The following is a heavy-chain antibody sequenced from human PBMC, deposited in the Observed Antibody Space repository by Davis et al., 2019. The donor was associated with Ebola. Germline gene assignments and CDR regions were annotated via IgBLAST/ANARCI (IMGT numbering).Heavy chain of an antibody. V-gene: IGHV4-59*08. CDR3: VKDDVTAGRFNY. CDR1: GGSISGYY. D-gene: IGHD1-20*01. J-gene: IGHJ4*02. Sequence: GSLRLSCTLSGGSISGYYLTWIRQPPGKGLEWIGYMYYSGGTNYNPSLKSRVTILADTSKSQFSLRLSSVTAADTAMYYCVKDDVTAGRFNYWGQGSLVTVSS. CDR2: MYYSGGT.